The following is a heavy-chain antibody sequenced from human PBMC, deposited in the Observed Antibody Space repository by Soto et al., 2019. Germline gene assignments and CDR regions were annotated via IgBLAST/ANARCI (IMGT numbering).Heavy chain of an antibody. Sequence: GSLRLSCAASGFTFGGSAMHWVRQASGKGLEWVGHIRSKTNSYATAYAESVKGRFTISRDDSMNAAYLQMNSLETEDTAVYFCTRQTDAVQWLVVPTDYNFDYWGQGTLVTVSS. J-gene: IGHJ4*02. CDR2: IRSKTNSYAT. D-gene: IGHD6-19*01. CDR3: TRQTDAVQWLVVPTDYNFDY. CDR1: GFTFGGSA. V-gene: IGHV3-73*01.